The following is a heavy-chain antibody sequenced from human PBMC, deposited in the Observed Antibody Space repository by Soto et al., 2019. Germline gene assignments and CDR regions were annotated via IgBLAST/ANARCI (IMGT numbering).Heavy chain of an antibody. CDR1: GYTFTSYY. Sequence: QVQLVQSGAEVKKPGASVKVSCKASGYTFTSYYMHWVRQAPGQGLEWMGIINPSGGSTSYGQKCQHRVTMSRDTPTSTEYKELSSLRYEDTAVYYCARSPRRLGCCSGGSCHGDSSDAFEIRGPGKMVTVSS. V-gene: IGHV1-46*03. J-gene: IGHJ3*02. CDR3: ARSPRRLGCCSGGSCHGDSSDAFEI. D-gene: IGHD2-15*01. CDR2: INPSGGST.